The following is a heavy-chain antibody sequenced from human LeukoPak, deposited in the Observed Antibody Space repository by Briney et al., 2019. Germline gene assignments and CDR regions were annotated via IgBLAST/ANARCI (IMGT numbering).Heavy chain of an antibody. CDR3: AKDVIVAFDY. J-gene: IGHJ4*02. Sequence: GGSLRLSCAASGFTFSSYGMHWVRQAPGKGLEGVAFIRYDGSNKYYADSVKGRFTISRGNSKNTLYLQMNSLRAEDTAVYYCAKDVIVAFDYWGQGTLVTVSS. CDR1: GFTFSSYG. V-gene: IGHV3-30*02. CDR2: IRYDGSNK. D-gene: IGHD2/OR15-2a*01.